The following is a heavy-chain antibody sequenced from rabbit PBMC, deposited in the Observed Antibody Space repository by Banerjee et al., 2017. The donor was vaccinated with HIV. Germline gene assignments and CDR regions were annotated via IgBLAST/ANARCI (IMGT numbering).Heavy chain of an antibody. CDR2: IYTGSSGST. V-gene: IGHV1S40*01. J-gene: IGHJ4*01. CDR1: GFSFSGNYY. D-gene: IGHD8-1*01. CDR3: ARDAGSTYDTYFDL. Sequence: QSLEESGGDLVKPGASLTLTCTASGFSFSGNYYMCWVRQAPGKGLEWIACIYTGSSGSTYYASWAKGRFTISKTSSTTVTLQMTSLTAADTASYFCARDAGSTYDTYFDLWGPGTLVTVS.